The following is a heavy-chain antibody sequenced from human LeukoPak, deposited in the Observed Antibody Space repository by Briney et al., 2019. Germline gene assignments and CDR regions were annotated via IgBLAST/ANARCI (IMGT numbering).Heavy chain of an antibody. D-gene: IGHD3-10*01. J-gene: IGHJ4*02. CDR2: IYYSGST. CDR3: ARANMARGVTPFDY. V-gene: IGHV4-39*07. Sequence: SETLSLTCTVSGDSISSSSYYWGWIRQPPGKGLEWIGSIYYSGSTYYNPSLKSRVTISVDTSKNQFSLKLSSVTAADTAVYYCARANMARGVTPFDYWGQGTLVTVSS. CDR1: GDSISSSSYY.